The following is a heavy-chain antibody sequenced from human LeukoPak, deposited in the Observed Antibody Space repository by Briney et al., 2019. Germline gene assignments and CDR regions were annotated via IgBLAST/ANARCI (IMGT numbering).Heavy chain of an antibody. CDR3: AKGLVGATTAD. V-gene: IGHV3-23*01. J-gene: IGHJ4*02. D-gene: IGHD1-26*01. CDR2: ISGSGGST. Sequence: GGSLRLSCAASGFTFSSYAMSRVRQAPGKGLEWVSAISGSGGSTYYADSVKGRFTISRDNSKNTLYLQMNSLRAEDTALYYCAKGLVGATTADWGQETLVTVSS. CDR1: GFTFSSYA.